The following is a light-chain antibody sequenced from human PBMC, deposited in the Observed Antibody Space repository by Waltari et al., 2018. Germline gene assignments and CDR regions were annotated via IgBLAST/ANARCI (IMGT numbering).Light chain of an antibody. V-gene: IGKV1-12*01. CDR3: QQLKAFPHT. CDR1: QNISRW. CDR2: ATS. J-gene: IGKJ2*01. Sequence: DIQMTQSPSSVSASVGDRVTITCRASQNISRWLAWYQQKTGQAPALLVYATSNLQRGVPSRFSGSTSGTDFTDFTLTIASLQPEEFATYYCQQLKAFPHTFGQGTSLEI.